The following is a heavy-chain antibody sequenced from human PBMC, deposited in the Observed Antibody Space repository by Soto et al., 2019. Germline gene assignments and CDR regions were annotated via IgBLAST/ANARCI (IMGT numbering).Heavy chain of an antibody. D-gene: IGHD1-26*01. CDR2: ISYDGSNK. V-gene: IGHV3-30*18. CDR1: GFTFSSYG. J-gene: IGHJ6*02. Sequence: QVQLVESGGGVVQPGRSLRLSCAASGFTFSSYGMHWVRQAPGKGLEWVAVISYDGSNKYYADSVKGRFTISRDNSKNTRYLQRNSLRAEDTAVYYCAKGGWMYSGSYGMDVWGQGTTVTVSS. CDR3: AKGGWMYSGSYGMDV.